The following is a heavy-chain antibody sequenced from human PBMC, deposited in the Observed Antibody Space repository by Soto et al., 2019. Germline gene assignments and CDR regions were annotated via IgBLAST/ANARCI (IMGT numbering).Heavy chain of an antibody. V-gene: IGHV4-59*01. Sequence: SETLSLTCTVSGGSISSYYWSWIRQPPGKGLEWIGYIYYSGSTNYNPSLKSRVTISVDTSKNQFSLKLNSVTAADTAVYYCARERRVFGELSWFDPWGQGTLVTVSS. CDR3: ARERRVFGELSWFDP. CDR1: GGSISSYY. J-gene: IGHJ5*02. CDR2: IYYSGST. D-gene: IGHD3-10*02.